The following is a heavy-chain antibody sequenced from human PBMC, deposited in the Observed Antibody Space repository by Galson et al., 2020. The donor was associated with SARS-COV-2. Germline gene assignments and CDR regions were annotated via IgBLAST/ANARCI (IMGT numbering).Heavy chain of an antibody. D-gene: IGHD2-15*01. V-gene: IGHV3-30*04. CDR1: GFTFSSYA. Sequence: QLGESLKISCAASGFTFSSYAMHWVRQAPGKGLEWVAVISYDGSNKYYADSVKGRFTISRDNSKNTLYLQMNSLRAEDKAVYYCASLLSDAFDIWGQGTMVTVSS. CDR3: ASLLSDAFDI. J-gene: IGHJ3*02. CDR2: ISYDGSNK.